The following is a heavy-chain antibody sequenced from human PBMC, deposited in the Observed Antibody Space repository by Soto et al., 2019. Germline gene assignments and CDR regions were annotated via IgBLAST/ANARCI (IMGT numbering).Heavy chain of an antibody. Sequence: ASVKVSCKASGGTFSSYAISWVRQAPGQGLEWMGGIIPIFGTANYAQKFQGRVTITADESTSTAYMELSSLRSEDTAVYYCARDPAIITGNRSWFDPWGQGTLVTVSS. CDR1: GGTFSSYA. V-gene: IGHV1-69*13. CDR3: ARDPAIITGNRSWFDP. CDR2: IIPIFGTA. D-gene: IGHD1-20*01. J-gene: IGHJ5*02.